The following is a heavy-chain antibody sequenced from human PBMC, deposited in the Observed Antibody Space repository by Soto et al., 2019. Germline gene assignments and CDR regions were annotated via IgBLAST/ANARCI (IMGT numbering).Heavy chain of an antibody. CDR2: INPNSGGT. Sequence: ASVKVSCKADGYCFTGYYMHWVRQAPGQGLEWMGWINPNSGGTNYAQKFQGWVTMTRDTSISTAYMELSRLRSDDTAVYYCAREVSKAAGTGPQFDYWGQGTLVTVSS. V-gene: IGHV1-2*04. CDR3: AREVSKAAGTGPQFDY. CDR1: GYCFTGYY. D-gene: IGHD6-13*01. J-gene: IGHJ4*02.